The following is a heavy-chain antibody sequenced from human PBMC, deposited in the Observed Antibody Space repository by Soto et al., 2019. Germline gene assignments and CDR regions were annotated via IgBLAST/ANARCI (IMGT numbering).Heavy chain of an antibody. CDR3: ARCPIDHNWFDP. Sequence: PSETLSLTCGVSGSDITTYYWSWLRQSPGKGLEWIGHIYDTGSTSYNPSLKSRVTISVDTSNKQFSLRLSAVTAADTAVYYCARCPIDHNWFDPWGQGTLVTVSS. CDR2: IYDTGST. CDR1: GSDITTYY. J-gene: IGHJ5*02. V-gene: IGHV4-59*01. D-gene: IGHD3-9*01.